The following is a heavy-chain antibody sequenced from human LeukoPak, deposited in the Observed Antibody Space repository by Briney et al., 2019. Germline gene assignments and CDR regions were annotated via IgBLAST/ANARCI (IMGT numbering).Heavy chain of an antibody. Sequence: SETLSLTCAVSGYSLGKNYYWGWIRQPPGKGLEWIGRIYGTGSTSYNPSLMNRVTMSVDTSKNHFSLKLTSVTAADTAVYYCARYDSRGSASTRFNYWGQGILVTISS. CDR1: GYSLGKNYY. V-gene: IGHV4-38-2*01. CDR3: ARYDSRGSASTRFNY. CDR2: IYGTGST. J-gene: IGHJ4*02. D-gene: IGHD3-16*01.